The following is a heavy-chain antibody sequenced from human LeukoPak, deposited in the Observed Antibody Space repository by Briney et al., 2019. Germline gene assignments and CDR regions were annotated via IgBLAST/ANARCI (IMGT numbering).Heavy chain of an antibody. CDR3: ARTLGSGWFEVYYYYYYMDV. J-gene: IGHJ6*03. CDR2: MNPNSGNT. Sequence: ASVKVSCKASGYTFTSYDINWVRQVTGQGLEWMGWMNPNSGNTGYAQKFQGRVTITRNTSISTAYMELSSLRSEDTAVYYCARTLGSGWFEVYYYYYYMDVWGKGTTVTVSS. D-gene: IGHD6-19*01. V-gene: IGHV1-8*03. CDR1: GYTFTSYD.